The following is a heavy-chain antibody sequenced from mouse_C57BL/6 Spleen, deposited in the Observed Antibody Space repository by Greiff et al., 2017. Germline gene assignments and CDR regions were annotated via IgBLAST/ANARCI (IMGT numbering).Heavy chain of an antibody. Sequence: VQLQQSGPELVKPGASVKISCKASGYSFTDYNMNWVKQSNGQSLEWIGVIYPNDGTTSYNQKFKGKATLTVDQSSSTAYMQLNSLTSEDSAVYYCAKTDGSGYVGAYWGQGTLVTVSA. V-gene: IGHV1-39*01. CDR2: IYPNDGTT. J-gene: IGHJ3*01. D-gene: IGHD3-2*02. CDR3: AKTDGSGYVGAY. CDR1: GYSFTDYN.